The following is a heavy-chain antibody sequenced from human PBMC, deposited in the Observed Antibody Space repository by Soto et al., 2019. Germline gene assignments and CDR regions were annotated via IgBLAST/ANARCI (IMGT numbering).Heavy chain of an antibody. CDR2: IYYSGST. Sequence: SETLSLTCTVAGGSISSYYWSWIRQTPGKGLEWIGYIYYSGSTNYNPSLKSRVTISVDTSKNQFSLKLSSVTAADTAVYYCARLSPSITGTPPSFDYWGQGTLVTVSS. D-gene: IGHD1-20*01. CDR1: GGSISSYY. CDR3: ARLSPSITGTPPSFDY. J-gene: IGHJ4*02. V-gene: IGHV4-59*08.